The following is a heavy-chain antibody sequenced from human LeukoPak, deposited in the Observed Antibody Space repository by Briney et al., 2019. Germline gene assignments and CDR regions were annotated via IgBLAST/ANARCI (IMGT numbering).Heavy chain of an antibody. CDR3: ARGFDHKD. J-gene: IGHJ4*02. D-gene: IGHD1-14*01. Sequence: SETLSLTCAVYGGSFSGYYWSWIRPPPGKGLEWIGEINHSGSTNYNPSLKSRVTISVDTSKNQFSLKLSSVTAADTAVYYCARGFDHKDWSQGTLVTVSS. CDR1: GGSFSGYY. CDR2: INHSGST. V-gene: IGHV4-34*01.